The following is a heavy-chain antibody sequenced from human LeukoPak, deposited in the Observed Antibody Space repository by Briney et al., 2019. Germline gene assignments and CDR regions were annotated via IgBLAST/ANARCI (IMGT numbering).Heavy chain of an antibody. D-gene: IGHD6-19*01. CDR1: RFTFSNAW. CDR2: IKRKSDGGTT. Sequence: GGSLRLSCAASRFTFSNAWMSWVRQAPGKGLEWVGRIKRKSDGGTTDYAAPVKGRFTISRDNSKNTLYLQMNSLRAEDTAVYYCATGGIAVAEGDWFDPWGQGTLVTVSS. V-gene: IGHV3-15*01. CDR3: ATGGIAVAEGDWFDP. J-gene: IGHJ5*02.